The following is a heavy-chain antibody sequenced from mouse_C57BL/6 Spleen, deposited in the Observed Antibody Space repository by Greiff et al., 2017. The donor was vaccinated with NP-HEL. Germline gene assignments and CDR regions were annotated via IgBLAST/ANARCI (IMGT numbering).Heavy chain of an antibody. CDR3: ARSGRGYAMDY. CDR1: GYTFTSYG. Sequence: QVQLKQSGAELARPGASVKLSCKASGYTFTSYGISWVKQRTGQGLEWIGEIYPRSGNTYYNEKFKGKATLTADKSSSTAYMELRSLTSEDSAVYFCARSGRGYAMDYWGQGTSVTVSS. V-gene: IGHV1-81*01. J-gene: IGHJ4*01. CDR2: IYPRSGNT. D-gene: IGHD3-2*02.